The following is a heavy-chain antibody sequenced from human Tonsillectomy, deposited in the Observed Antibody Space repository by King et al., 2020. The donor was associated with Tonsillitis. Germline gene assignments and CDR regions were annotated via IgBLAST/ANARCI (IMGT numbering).Heavy chain of an antibody. CDR1: GYTFSNYG. V-gene: IGHV1-18*01. Sequence: QLVQSGAEVKKPGASVKVSCKASGYTFSNYGISWVRQAPGEGLEWMGWISAYNGNINYAEKFQGRVTMTTDTSTSTAYMELRSLRSDDTAFYYCARDGVESLISGSYGPYAANFDYWGQGSLVTVSS. CDR3: ARDGVESLISGSYGPYAANFDY. J-gene: IGHJ4*02. D-gene: IGHD1-26*01. CDR2: ISAYNGNI.